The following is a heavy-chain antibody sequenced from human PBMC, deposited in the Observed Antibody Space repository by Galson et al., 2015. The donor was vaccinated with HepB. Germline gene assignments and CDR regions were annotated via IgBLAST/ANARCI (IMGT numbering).Heavy chain of an antibody. CDR1: GDSVSSNSAA. Sequence: CAISGDSVSSNSAAWNWIRRSPSRGLEWLGRTYYRSKWYNDYAVSVKSRITINPDTSKNQFSLQLNSVTPEDTAVYYCARQIYGDYPDWYFDLWGRGTLVTVSS. D-gene: IGHD4-17*01. J-gene: IGHJ2*01. V-gene: IGHV6-1*01. CDR3: ARQIYGDYPDWYFDL. CDR2: TYYRSKWYN.